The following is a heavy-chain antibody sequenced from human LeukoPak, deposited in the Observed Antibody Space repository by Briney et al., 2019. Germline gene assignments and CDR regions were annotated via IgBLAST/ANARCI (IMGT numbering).Heavy chain of an antibody. CDR2: VKQDVNEK. J-gene: IGHJ4*02. V-gene: IGHV3-7*01. CDR3: ARSYYYDSSHTADY. Sequence: GGSLRLSCAASGFTFSSHWMTWVRQAPGKGLEWVASVKQDVNEKYYVDSVKGRFTISRDNAKNSLFLQMNSLRVEDTAVYYCARSYYYDSSHTADYWGQGTLVTVSS. D-gene: IGHD3-22*01. CDR1: GFTFSSHW.